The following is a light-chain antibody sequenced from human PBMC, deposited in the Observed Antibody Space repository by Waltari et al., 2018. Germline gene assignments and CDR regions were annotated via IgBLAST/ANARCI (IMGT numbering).Light chain of an antibody. J-gene: IGLJ1*01. CDR2: DVN. CDR1: SSDIGGYNY. V-gene: IGLV2-14*03. Sequence: QSALTQPASVSGSPGQSITISCTGTSSDIGGYNYVSWFQQHPGKAPKLIIYDVNGRTSGVSMRFSGSKSGKTASLTISGLLPEDEADYYCCSYTTSSTLDVCGTGTKVTVL. CDR3: CSYTTSSTLDV.